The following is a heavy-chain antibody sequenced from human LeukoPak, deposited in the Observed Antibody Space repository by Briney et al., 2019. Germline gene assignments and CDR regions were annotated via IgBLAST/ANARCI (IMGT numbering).Heavy chain of an antibody. V-gene: IGHV4-39*01. CDR1: GGSISSSSYY. J-gene: IGHJ4*02. CDR2: IYYSGST. Sequence: SETLSLTCTVSGGSISSSSYYWGWIRQPPGKGLEWIGSIYYSGSTYYNPSLKSRVTISVDTSTNQFSLKLSSVTAADTAVYYCARPYYDSSGYYYFDYWGQGTLVTVSS. D-gene: IGHD3-22*01. CDR3: ARPYYDSSGYYYFDY.